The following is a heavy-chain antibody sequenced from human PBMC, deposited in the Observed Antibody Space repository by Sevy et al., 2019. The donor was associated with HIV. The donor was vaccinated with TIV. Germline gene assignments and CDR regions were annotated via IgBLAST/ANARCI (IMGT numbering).Heavy chain of an antibody. CDR2: IFYSGST. J-gene: IGHJ4*02. CDR3: ARIREMATIDFGY. D-gene: IGHD5-12*01. CDR1: GGSISSYY. Sequence: SETLSLTCTVSGGSISSYYWSWIRQPPGKGLEWIGYIFYSGSTNYNPSLKSRVTISIDTSKNQFSLKVNSVTAADTAVYYCARIREMATIDFGYWGQGTLVTASS. V-gene: IGHV4-59*01.